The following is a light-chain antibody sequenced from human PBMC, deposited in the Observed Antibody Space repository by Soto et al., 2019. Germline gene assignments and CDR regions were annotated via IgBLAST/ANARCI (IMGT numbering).Light chain of an antibody. CDR2: TLS. J-gene: IGKJ5*01. V-gene: IGKV2-40*01. CDR1: QSLLDSDDGNTY. CDR3: MQATHWPIT. Sequence: DIWLTQPPVSLPVTPGEPASISCGPSQSLLDSDDGNTYSGWYLQNPGPPPQLLIYTLSCPAAGVPDRLSGSASGTDFTLKISMVEAEDVGVYYCMQATHWPITFGQGTRLEI.